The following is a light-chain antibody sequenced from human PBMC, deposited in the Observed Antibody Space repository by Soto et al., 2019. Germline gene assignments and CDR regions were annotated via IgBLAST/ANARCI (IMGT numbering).Light chain of an antibody. V-gene: IGLV2-11*01. Sequence: QSVLTQPRSVSGSPGQSVTISCSGSSSDVGGYNFVSWYQQHPGKAPKLMIYDVSKRPSGVPDRFSGSKSGNTASLTISGLQADDEADYYCCSNAGSYTWVFGGGTKLTVL. J-gene: IGLJ3*02. CDR1: SSDVGGYNF. CDR2: DVS. CDR3: CSNAGSYTWV.